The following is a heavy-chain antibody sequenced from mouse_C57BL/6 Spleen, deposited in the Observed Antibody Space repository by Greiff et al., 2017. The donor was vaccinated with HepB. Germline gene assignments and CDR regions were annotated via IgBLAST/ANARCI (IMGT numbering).Heavy chain of an antibody. V-gene: IGHV1-81*01. J-gene: IGHJ3*01. CDR3: ARLGGNYEAY. CDR1: GYTFTSYG. D-gene: IGHD2-1*01. Sequence: VQLVESGAELARPGASVKLSCKASGYTFTSYGISWVKQRTGQGLEWIGEIYPRSGNTYYNEKFKGKATLTADKSSSTAYMELRSLTSEDSAVYFCARLGGNYEAYWGQGTLVTVSA. CDR2: IYPRSGNT.